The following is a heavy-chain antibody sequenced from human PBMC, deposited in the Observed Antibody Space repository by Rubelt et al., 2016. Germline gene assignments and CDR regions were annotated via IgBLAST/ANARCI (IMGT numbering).Heavy chain of an antibody. J-gene: IGHJ6*02. Sequence: GRGLEWMGWMNPNSGNTGYAQKFQGRVTMTRNTSISTAYMELSSLRSEDTAVYYCARGSTYYDILTGYSTGMDVWGQGTTVTVSS. CDR2: MNPNSGNT. V-gene: IGHV1-8*01. D-gene: IGHD3-9*01. CDR3: ARGSTYYDILTGYSTGMDV.